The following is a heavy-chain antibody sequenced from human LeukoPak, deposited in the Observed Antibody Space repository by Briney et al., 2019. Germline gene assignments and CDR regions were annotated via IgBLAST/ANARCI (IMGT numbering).Heavy chain of an antibody. CDR2: IKSKTDGGTT. CDR1: GFTFSDYN. Sequence: GGSLRLSCAASGFTFSDYNMRWIRQAPGKGLEWVGRIKSKTDGGTTDYAAPVKGRFTISRDDSKNTLYLQMNSLKTEDTAVYYCTTEDFQVGYWGQGTLVTVSS. V-gene: IGHV3-15*01. J-gene: IGHJ4*02. CDR3: TTEDFQVGY. D-gene: IGHD2-2*01.